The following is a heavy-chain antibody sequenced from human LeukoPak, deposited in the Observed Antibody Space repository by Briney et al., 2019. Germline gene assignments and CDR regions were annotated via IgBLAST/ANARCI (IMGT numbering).Heavy chain of an antibody. CDR3: ARGYSSSWTRVLLGQGFDP. D-gene: IGHD6-13*01. V-gene: IGHV4-59*12. CDR1: GGSISSYY. J-gene: IGHJ5*02. CDR2: IYYSGST. Sequence: SETLSLTCTVSGGSISSYYWSWIRQPPGKGLEWIGYIYYSGSTNYNPSLKSRVTISVDTSKNQFSLKLSSVTAADTAVYYCARGYSSSWTRVLLGQGFDPWGQGTLVTVSS.